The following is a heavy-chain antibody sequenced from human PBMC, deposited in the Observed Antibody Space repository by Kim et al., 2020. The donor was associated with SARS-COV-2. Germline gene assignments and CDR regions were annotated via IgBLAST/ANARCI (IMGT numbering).Heavy chain of an antibody. V-gene: IGHV3-43*01. CDR3: AKDISSGWYRVNWFDP. J-gene: IGHJ5*02. D-gene: IGHD6-19*01. Sequence: SVKGRFTISRDNSKNSLYLQMNSLRTEDTALYYCAKDISSGWYRVNWFDPWGQGTLVTVSS.